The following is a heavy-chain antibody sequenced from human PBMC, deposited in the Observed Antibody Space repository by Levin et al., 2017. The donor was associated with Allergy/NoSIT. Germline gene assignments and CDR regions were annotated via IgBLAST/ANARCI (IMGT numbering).Heavy chain of an antibody. Sequence: SCAASGFTFSTHSMNWVRQAPGKGLEWVSYISRGSDTIYYADSVKGRFTISRDNAKNSLYLQMNSLRDEDTAVYYCARDIAASADPFDYWGQGTLVTVSS. V-gene: IGHV3-48*02. CDR1: GFTFSTHS. D-gene: IGHD6-13*01. CDR3: ARDIAASADPFDY. CDR2: ISRGSDTI. J-gene: IGHJ4*02.